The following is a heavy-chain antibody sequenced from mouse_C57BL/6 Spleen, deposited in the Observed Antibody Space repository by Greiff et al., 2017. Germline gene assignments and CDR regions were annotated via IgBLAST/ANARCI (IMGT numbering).Heavy chain of an antibody. Sequence: QVQLQQPGAELVMPGASVKLSCKASGYTFTSYWMHWVKQRPGQGLEWIGEIDPSDSYTNYNQKFKGKATLTVDKSSSTAYMQLSSLTSEDAAVSYCARRLSLRCDYFDYWGQGTTLTVSS. J-gene: IGHJ2*01. CDR3: ARRLSLRCDYFDY. D-gene: IGHD3-2*02. CDR2: IDPSDSYT. V-gene: IGHV1-69*01. CDR1: GYTFTSYW.